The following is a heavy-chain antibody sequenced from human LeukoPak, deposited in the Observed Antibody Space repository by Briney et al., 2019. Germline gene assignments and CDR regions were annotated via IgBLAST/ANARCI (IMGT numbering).Heavy chain of an antibody. D-gene: IGHD1-14*01. CDR3: ARGLRYFLHYYYYYMDV. CDR1: GYTFTSYD. J-gene: IGHJ6*03. CDR2: MNPNSGNT. Sequence: ASVTVSFTASGYTFTSYDINWVRQAPGQGLEWMGWMNPNSGNTGYAQKFQGRVTMTRNTSISTAYMELSSLRSEDTAVYYCARGLRYFLHYYYYYMDVWGKGTTVTVSS. V-gene: IGHV1-8*01.